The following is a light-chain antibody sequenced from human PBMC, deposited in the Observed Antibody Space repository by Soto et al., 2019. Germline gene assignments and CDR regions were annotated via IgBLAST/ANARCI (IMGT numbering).Light chain of an antibody. CDR3: QHYTTWT. Sequence: EIVMTQSPATLSVSPGDRATLSCRASQSIVANLAWYQQRPGQAPRLLIYDASTRASGIPARFSGSGSGTEFTLTITSRQSEDFADEYGQHYTTWTFGQGTNVEIK. CDR2: DAS. J-gene: IGKJ1*01. CDR1: QSIVAN. V-gene: IGKV3-15*01.